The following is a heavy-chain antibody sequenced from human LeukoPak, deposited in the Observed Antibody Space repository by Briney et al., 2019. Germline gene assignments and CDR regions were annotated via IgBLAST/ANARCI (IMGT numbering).Heavy chain of an antibody. J-gene: IGHJ1*01. Sequence: ASVKVSCKASEYTFTGYYMHWVRQPPGQGLDWMGWITPNSVGTNHAQKFQGRVTMTRDTSISTAYMELSRLRSDDTAVYYCAREDYYDSSGYYKNKEYFQHWGQGTLVTVSS. V-gene: IGHV1-2*02. CDR2: ITPNSVGT. CDR1: EYTFTGYY. CDR3: AREDYYDSSGYYKNKEYFQH. D-gene: IGHD3-22*01.